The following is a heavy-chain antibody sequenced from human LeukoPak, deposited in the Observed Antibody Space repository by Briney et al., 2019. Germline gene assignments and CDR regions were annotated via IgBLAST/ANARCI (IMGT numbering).Heavy chain of an antibody. CDR2: ISSSSSTI. J-gene: IGHJ4*02. V-gene: IGHV3-48*02. Sequence: GGSLRLSCAASGLTFSTYSMNWVRQAPGKGLEWVSYISSSSSTIYYADSVKGRFSISRDNAKNSLHLQMNSLRDEDTAEYFCAREYSSSSGKALDYWGQGTLVTVSS. D-gene: IGHD6-6*01. CDR3: AREYSSSSGKALDY. CDR1: GLTFSTYS.